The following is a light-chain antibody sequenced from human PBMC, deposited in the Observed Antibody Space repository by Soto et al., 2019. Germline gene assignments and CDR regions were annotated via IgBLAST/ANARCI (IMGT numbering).Light chain of an antibody. CDR1: QTVTNNY. CDR2: DAS. Sequence: EIVLTQSPGTLSLSPGERATLSCRASQTVTNNYLAWYQQKPGQAPRLLIYDASSRATGIPDMFSGSGSGSDFTLTISRLEPEDFAVYFCQQCAFSPRTFGQGTKVEIK. CDR3: QQCAFSPRT. J-gene: IGKJ1*01. V-gene: IGKV3-20*01.